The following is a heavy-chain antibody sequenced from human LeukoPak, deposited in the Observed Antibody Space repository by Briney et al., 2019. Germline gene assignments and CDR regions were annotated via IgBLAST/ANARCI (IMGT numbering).Heavy chain of an antibody. CDR2: IYYSGST. D-gene: IGHD1-26*01. V-gene: IGHV4-59*08. CDR1: GGSISSYY. Sequence: SETLSLTCTVSGGSISSYYWSWIRQPPGKGLEWIGYIYYSGSTNYNPSLKSRVTISVDTSKNQFSLKLNSVTAADTAVYYCARHPSIVGDFGFAFDIWGQGTMVTVSS. J-gene: IGHJ3*02. CDR3: ARHPSIVGDFGFAFDI.